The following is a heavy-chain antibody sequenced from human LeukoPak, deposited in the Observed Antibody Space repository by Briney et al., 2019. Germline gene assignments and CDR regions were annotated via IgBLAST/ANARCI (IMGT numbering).Heavy chain of an antibody. J-gene: IGHJ4*02. D-gene: IGHD1-26*01. CDR3: ATYSGAHHKTFDY. Sequence: PGGSLRLSCTASGFSFSDYYMTWVRQSPGTGLEWLTYINTLGTSAYYRDSVKGRFTISRDNAKNSLYLQMTSLRAEDTAMYYCATYSGAHHKTFDYWGQGTLVTVSS. CDR1: GFSFSDYY. CDR2: INTLGTSA. V-gene: IGHV3-11*01.